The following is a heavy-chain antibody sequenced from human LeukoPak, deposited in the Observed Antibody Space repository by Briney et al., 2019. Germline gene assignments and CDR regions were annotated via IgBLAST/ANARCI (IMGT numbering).Heavy chain of an antibody. J-gene: IGHJ4*02. D-gene: IGHD3-10*01. V-gene: IGHV3-15*01. CDR1: GFTFSSYN. Sequence: GGSLRLSCAASGFTFSSYNMSWVRQAPGKGLEWVGRIKSKTDGGTTDYAAPVKGRFTISRDDSKNTLYLQMNSLKTEDTAVYYCTTDLRRYYGSGSVFQGWGQGTLVTVSS. CDR2: IKSKTDGGTT. CDR3: TTDLRRYYGSGSVFQG.